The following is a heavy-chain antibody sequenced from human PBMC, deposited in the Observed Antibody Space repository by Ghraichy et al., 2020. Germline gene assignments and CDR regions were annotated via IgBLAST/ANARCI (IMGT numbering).Heavy chain of an antibody. V-gene: IGHV4-4*09. D-gene: IGHD3-3*01. Sequence: SETLSLTCTVSGGSISTYYWSWIRQPPGKGLEWIGYIYTRGSTNYNPSLKSRVIISVDTSKNQFSLKLSSVTAADTAVYYCARSFSFTINRPFDYWGQGTLVAVSS. CDR3: ARSFSFTINRPFDY. CDR2: IYTRGST. J-gene: IGHJ4*02. CDR1: GGSISTYY.